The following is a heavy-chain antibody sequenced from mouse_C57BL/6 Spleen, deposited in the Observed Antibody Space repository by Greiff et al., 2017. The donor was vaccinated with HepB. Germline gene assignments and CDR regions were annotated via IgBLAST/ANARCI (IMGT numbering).Heavy chain of an antibody. D-gene: IGHD1-1*01. J-gene: IGHJ3*01. CDR3: ARRGYGSSLFAY. V-gene: IGHV1-52*01. CDR2: IDPSDSET. Sequence: QVQLQQSGAELVRPGSSVKLSCKASGYTFTSYWMHWVKQRPIQGLEWIGNIDPSDSETHYNQKFKDKATLTVDKSSSTAYMQLSSLTSEDSAVYYCARRGYGSSLFAYWGQGTLVTVSA. CDR1: GYTFTSYW.